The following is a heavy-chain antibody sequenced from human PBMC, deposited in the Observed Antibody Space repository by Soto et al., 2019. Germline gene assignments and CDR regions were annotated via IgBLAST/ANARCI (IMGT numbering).Heavy chain of an antibody. D-gene: IGHD6-13*01. CDR2: INSDGSST. CDR1: GFTFSSYW. Sequence: EVQLVESGGGLVQPGGSLRLSCAASGFTFSSYWRHWVRQAPGKGLVWVSRINSDGSSTSYADSVKGRFTISRDNAKNTLYLQMNSLRAEDTAVYYCARVGSWAAAGTGTHYFYGMDVWGQGTTVTVSS. V-gene: IGHV3-74*01. J-gene: IGHJ6*02. CDR3: ARVGSWAAAGTGTHYFYGMDV.